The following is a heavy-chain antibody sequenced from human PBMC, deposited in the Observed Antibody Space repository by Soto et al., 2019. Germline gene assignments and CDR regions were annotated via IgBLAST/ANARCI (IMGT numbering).Heavy chain of an antibody. V-gene: IGHV3-33*08. Sequence: GGSMRISCAASGFTFSSYAMHWVRQAPGKGLEWVAVIWYDGSNKYYADSVKGRFTISRDNSKNTLYLQMNSLRAEDTAVYYCARDLAAAATNWFDPWGQGTLVTVSS. CDR2: IWYDGSNK. CDR3: ARDLAAAATNWFDP. CDR1: GFTFSSYA. D-gene: IGHD6-13*01. J-gene: IGHJ5*02.